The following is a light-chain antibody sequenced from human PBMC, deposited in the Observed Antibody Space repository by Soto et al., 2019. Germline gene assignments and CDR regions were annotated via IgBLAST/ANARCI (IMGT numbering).Light chain of an antibody. CDR1: SSDVRGSRF. J-gene: IGLJ1*01. CDR2: DIG. Sequence: QSVLTQPASVSGSPGQSITISCTGSSSDVRGSRFVSWYQHLPGKAPKLMIYDIGNRPSGVSNRFSGSKSGNTASLTISGLQAEDEADYYCCSYSTSTSLYVFGTGTKLTVL. CDR3: CSYSTSTSLYV. V-gene: IGLV2-14*01.